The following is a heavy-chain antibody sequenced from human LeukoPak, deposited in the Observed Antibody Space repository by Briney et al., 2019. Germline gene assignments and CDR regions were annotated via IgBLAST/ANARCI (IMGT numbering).Heavy chain of an antibody. CDR1: GGSFSGYY. CDR2: INHSGST. Sequence: SETLSLTCAVYGGSFSGYYWSWIRQPPGKGLEWIGEINHSGSTNYNPSLKSRVTISVDTSKNQFSLKLSSVTAADTAVYYCARNQYSGSYYYYYMDVWGKGTTVTVSS. V-gene: IGHV4-34*01. CDR3: ARNQYSGSYYYYYMDV. D-gene: IGHD1-26*01. J-gene: IGHJ6*03.